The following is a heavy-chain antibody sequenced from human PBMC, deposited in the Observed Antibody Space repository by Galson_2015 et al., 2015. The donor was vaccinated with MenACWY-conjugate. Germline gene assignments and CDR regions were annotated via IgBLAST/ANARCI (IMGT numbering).Heavy chain of an antibody. CDR1: GFTSNTYT. CDR2: ITSGSDYI. CDR3: AREDLAWAFGLDY. Sequence: SLRLSCAASGFTSNTYTMNWVRQAPGEGLEWVSSITSGSDYIYYTDSVKGRFTVSRDNAENSLYLQMNGLRPEDTAVYYCAREDLAWAFGLDYWGQGTLVTVSS. D-gene: IGHD2/OR15-2a*01. J-gene: IGHJ4*02. V-gene: IGHV3-21*01.